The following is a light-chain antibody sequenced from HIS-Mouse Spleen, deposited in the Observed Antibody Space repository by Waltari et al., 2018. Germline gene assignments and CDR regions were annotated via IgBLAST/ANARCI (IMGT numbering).Light chain of an antibody. V-gene: IGLV3-10*01. CDR2: EDS. Sequence: SYELTQPHSVSVSPGQTARITCPGDALPKTYASWYQQKSGQAPVLVINEDSKRPSGIPERFSGSSSGTMATLTISGAQVEDEADYYCYSTDSSGNHRVFGGGTKLTVL. CDR1: ALPKTY. J-gene: IGLJ2*01. CDR3: YSTDSSGNHRV.